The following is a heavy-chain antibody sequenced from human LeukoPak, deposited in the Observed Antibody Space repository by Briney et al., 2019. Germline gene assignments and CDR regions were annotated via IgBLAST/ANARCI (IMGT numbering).Heavy chain of an antibody. CDR2: IYTSGST. D-gene: IGHD7-27*01. J-gene: IGHJ4*02. Sequence: PSETLSLTCTVSGGSISSGSYYWSWIRQPAGKGLEWIGRIYTSGSTNYNPSLKSRVTISVDTSKNQFSLKLSSVTAADTAVYFCARGFRGDNFDYWGQGTLVTVSS. V-gene: IGHV4-61*02. CDR1: GGSISSGSYY. CDR3: ARGFRGDNFDY.